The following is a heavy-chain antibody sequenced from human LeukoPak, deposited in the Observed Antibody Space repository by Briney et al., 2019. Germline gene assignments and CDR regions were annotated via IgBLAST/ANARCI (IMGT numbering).Heavy chain of an antibody. V-gene: IGHV4-59*08. CDR1: GCSISSYY. D-gene: IGHD2-2*02. CDR2: IYYSGST. J-gene: IGHJ5*02. Sequence: SETLSLTCTVSGCSISSYYWSWIRQPPGKGLEWIGYIYYSGSTNYNPSLKSRVTISLDTTSNQFSLLLINVTAADTTAHYCARLNGGIVVVPAAIGRDSWFDPWGQGTLVTVSS. CDR3: ARLNGGIVVVPAAIGRDSWFDP.